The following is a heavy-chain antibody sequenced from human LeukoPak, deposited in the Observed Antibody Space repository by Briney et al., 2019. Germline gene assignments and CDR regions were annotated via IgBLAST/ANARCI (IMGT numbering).Heavy chain of an antibody. CDR2: VNPDRGGT. D-gene: IGHD6-19*01. Sequence: ASVKVSCKVSGYTFTGYYMHWVRQAPGQGLEWMGWVNPDRGGTNYAQKFKGRVTMTRDTSISTAYMELNRLTSDDTAVYYCARDVNQWPNYFDYWGQGSLVTVSS. CDR3: ARDVNQWPNYFDY. J-gene: IGHJ4*02. CDR1: GYTFTGYY. V-gene: IGHV1-2*02.